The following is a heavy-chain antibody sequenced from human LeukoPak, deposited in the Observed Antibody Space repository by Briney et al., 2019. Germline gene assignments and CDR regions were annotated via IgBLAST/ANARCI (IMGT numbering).Heavy chain of an antibody. CDR2: ISGSGDST. V-gene: IGHV3-23*01. J-gene: IGHJ4*02. Sequence: GGSLRLSCAASGFTFSNSVMSWVRQAPGTGLEWVSSISGSGDSTYSADSVRGRFTISRDNSKNTLFLQMNSLRAEDTAIYYCVKGSSVWGQGTLVTVSS. D-gene: IGHD6-13*01. CDR3: VKGSSV. CDR1: GFTFSNSV.